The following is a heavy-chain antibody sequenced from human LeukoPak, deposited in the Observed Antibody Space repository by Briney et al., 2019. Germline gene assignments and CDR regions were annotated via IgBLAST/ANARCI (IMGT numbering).Heavy chain of an antibody. D-gene: IGHD2-21*02. CDR2: IYYSGST. J-gene: IGHJ4*02. Sequence: PSETLSLTCTVSGGSISSSSYYWGWIRQPPGKGLEWIGSIYYSGSTYYNPSLKSRVTISVDTSKNQFSPKLSSVTAADTAVYYCASRTYCGGDCYLRYFDYWGQGTLVTVSS. CDR1: GGSISSSSYY. V-gene: IGHV4-39*01. CDR3: ASRTYCGGDCYLRYFDY.